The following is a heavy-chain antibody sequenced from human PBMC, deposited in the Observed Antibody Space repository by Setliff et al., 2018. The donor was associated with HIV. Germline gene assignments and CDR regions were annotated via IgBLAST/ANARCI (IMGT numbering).Heavy chain of an antibody. CDR2: VHSSGST. CDR1: DDSIKTHY. Sequence: SETLSLTCDVSDDSIKTHYWNWFRQPPGKGLEWVGIVHSSGSTRYNHALQSRVSLSLDTLNKQISLKVHSVTPADTAFYYCAREMTGVPGNWFDPWGPGALVTVSS. D-gene: IGHD3-3*01. J-gene: IGHJ5*02. V-gene: IGHV4-59*11. CDR3: AREMTGVPGNWFDP.